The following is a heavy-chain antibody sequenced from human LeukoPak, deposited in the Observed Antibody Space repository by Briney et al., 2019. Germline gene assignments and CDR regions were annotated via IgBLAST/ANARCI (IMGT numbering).Heavy chain of an antibody. Sequence: SETLSLTCTVSGGSISSYYWSWIRQPPGKGLEWFGYIYYSGSTYYNPSLKSRVTISVDTSKNQFSLKLSSVTAADTAVYYCARERTGDNISYYFDYWGQGTLVTVSS. J-gene: IGHJ4*02. CDR3: ARERTGDNISYYFDY. D-gene: IGHD1-1*01. CDR2: IYYSGST. CDR1: GGSISSYY. V-gene: IGHV4-59*12.